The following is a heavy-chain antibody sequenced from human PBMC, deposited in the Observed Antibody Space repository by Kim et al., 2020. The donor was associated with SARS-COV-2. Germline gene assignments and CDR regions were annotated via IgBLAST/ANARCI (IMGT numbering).Heavy chain of an antibody. Sequence: SETLSLTCTVSGGSISSGDYYWSWIRQPPGKGLEWIGYIYYSGSTYYNPSLKSRVTISVDTSKNQFSLKLSSVTAADTAVYYCARVDYGDYVLHYWGQGTLVTVSS. CDR1: GGSISSGDYY. V-gene: IGHV4-30-4*01. CDR2: IYYSGST. CDR3: ARVDYGDYVLHY. J-gene: IGHJ4*02. D-gene: IGHD4-17*01.